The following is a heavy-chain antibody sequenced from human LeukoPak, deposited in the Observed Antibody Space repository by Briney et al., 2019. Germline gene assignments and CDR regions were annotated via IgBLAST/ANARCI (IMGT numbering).Heavy chain of an antibody. D-gene: IGHD7-27*01. Sequence: GGSLRLSCAASGFTFNSYTMNWVRQAPGKGLEWVSCVSKSSDYIYYADSVRGRFTISRDNAKNLVYLQMNSLTPEDTAVYYCTKENWGPGSWGQGTLVTVSS. V-gene: IGHV3-21*04. CDR1: GFTFNSYT. CDR3: TKENWGPGS. CDR2: VSKSSDYI. J-gene: IGHJ5*02.